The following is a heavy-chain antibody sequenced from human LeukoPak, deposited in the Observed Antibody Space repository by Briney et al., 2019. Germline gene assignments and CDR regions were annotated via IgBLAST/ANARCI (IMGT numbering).Heavy chain of an antibody. Sequence: GWSLRLSCAASGFTFSNAWMSWVRQAPGKGLEWVCRIKSKTDGGKTHYAAPVKARFTITRDDSTNTLYLQMNSLKTEDTAVYYCTTDRLAVAAFDPWGQGTLVTVSS. CDR3: TTDRLAVAAFDP. CDR1: GFTFSNAW. V-gene: IGHV3-15*01. J-gene: IGHJ5*02. CDR2: IKSKTDGGKT. D-gene: IGHD6-19*01.